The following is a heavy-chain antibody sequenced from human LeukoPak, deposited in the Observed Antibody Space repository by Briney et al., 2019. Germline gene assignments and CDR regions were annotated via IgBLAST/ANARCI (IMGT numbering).Heavy chain of an antibody. Sequence: GESLKISCQASGYTFAKYWIGWVRQMPGKGLEWMGVIYPGDSDTRYSPSFQGQVTISADKSISTAYLQWSSLKASDTAMYYCAIFDFLFGEIDNWFDPWGQGTLVTVSS. CDR2: IYPGDSDT. CDR3: AIFDFLFGEIDNWFDP. CDR1: GYTFAKYW. D-gene: IGHD3-3*01. V-gene: IGHV5-51*01. J-gene: IGHJ5*02.